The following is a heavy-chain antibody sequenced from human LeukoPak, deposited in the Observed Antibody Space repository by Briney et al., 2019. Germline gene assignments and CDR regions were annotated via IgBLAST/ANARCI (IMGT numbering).Heavy chain of an antibody. CDR1: GYTFTSYY. CDR3: ARGLAHYDFWSGYFPPYYYYMDV. Sequence: ASVKVSCKASGYTFTSYYMHWVRQAPGRGLEWMGIINPSGGSTSYAQKFQGRVTMTRDTSISTAYMELSRLRSDDTAVYYCARGLAHYDFWSGYFPPYYYYMDVWGKGTTVTVSS. D-gene: IGHD3-3*01. CDR2: INPSGGST. V-gene: IGHV1-46*01. J-gene: IGHJ6*03.